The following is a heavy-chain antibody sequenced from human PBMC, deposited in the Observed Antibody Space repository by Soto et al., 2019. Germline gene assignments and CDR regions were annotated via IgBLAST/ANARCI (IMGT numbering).Heavy chain of an antibody. CDR3: ARFATPTSTWYWFDP. D-gene: IGHD6-13*01. Sequence: GGSLRLSCAASGFVFSSYAMTWVRQAPGKGLEWVSSINGGSGDIKYADSVRDRFTVSRDNSKNMLYLQMDSLRAEDTAVYYCARFATPTSTWYWFDPWGQGTLVTVSS. J-gene: IGHJ5*02. CDR1: GFVFSSYA. CDR2: INGGSGDI. V-gene: IGHV3-23*01.